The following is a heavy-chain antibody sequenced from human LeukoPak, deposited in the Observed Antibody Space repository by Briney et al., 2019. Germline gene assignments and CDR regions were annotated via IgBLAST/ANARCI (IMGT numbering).Heavy chain of an antibody. D-gene: IGHD3-22*01. V-gene: IGHV3-21*01. Sequence: GGSLRLSCAASGFTFSSYSMNWVRQAPGKGLEWVSSISSSSSYIYYADSVKGRFAISRGNAKNSLYLQMNSLRAEDTAVCYCARDPLITYYYDSSGNHADWFDPWGQGTLVTVSS. J-gene: IGHJ5*02. CDR1: GFTFSSYS. CDR2: ISSSSSYI. CDR3: ARDPLITYYYDSSGNHADWFDP.